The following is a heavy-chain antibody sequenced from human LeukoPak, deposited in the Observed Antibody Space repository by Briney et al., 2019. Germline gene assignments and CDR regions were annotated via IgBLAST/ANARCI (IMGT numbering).Heavy chain of an antibody. D-gene: IGHD1-26*01. V-gene: IGHV3-23*01. Sequence: PGGSLRLSRAASGFTFSSYGMSWVRQAPGKGLEWVSSISGSGGSTYYADSVKGRFTISRDNSKSTLYLQMNSLRAEDTAVYYCAKARGSYSFDFWGQGTLVTVSS. CDR2: ISGSGGST. CDR1: GFTFSSYG. CDR3: AKARGSYSFDF. J-gene: IGHJ4*02.